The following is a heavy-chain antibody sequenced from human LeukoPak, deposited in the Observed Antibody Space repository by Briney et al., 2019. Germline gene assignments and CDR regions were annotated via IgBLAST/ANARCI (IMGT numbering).Heavy chain of an antibody. J-gene: IGHJ4*02. CDR3: ATGSGYYYWDY. V-gene: IGHV3-30-3*01. Sequence: PGGSLRLSCAASGFTFSSYGMNWVRQAPGKGLEWVAFISYDGSNKYHVDSVKGRFTISRDNSKSTLYLQMNSLRTEDTAVYYCATGSGYYYWDYWGQGTLVTVSS. D-gene: IGHD3-22*01. CDR2: ISYDGSNK. CDR1: GFTFSSYG.